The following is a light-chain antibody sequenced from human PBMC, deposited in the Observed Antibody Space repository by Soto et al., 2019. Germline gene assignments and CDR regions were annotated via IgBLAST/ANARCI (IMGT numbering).Light chain of an antibody. Sequence: ELVLTQSAATLSLPPGDRATRSCRASKSVSGNYLAWFQQKPGQAPRLLIYGASSRASGIPDRFSGSGSGTDFTLTISRLEPEDFAVYYCQQYGFSLRTFGQGTKVDIK. CDR1: KSVSGNY. J-gene: IGKJ1*01. CDR3: QQYGFSLRT. CDR2: GAS. V-gene: IGKV3-20*01.